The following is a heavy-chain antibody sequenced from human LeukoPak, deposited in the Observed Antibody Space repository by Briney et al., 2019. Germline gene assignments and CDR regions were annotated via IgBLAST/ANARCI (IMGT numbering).Heavy chain of an antibody. V-gene: IGHV3-23*01. J-gene: IGHJ4*02. Sequence: GGSLRLSCLTSGFTLSTNAMSWVRQAPGKGLEWVSGISGSGGSTFYVDSVKGRFTISRDNSKNTLYLQMNSLRAEDTAVYYCAREVEYCFDYWGQGTLVTVSS. CDR3: AREVEYCFDY. CDR1: GFTLSTNA. CDR2: ISGSGGST.